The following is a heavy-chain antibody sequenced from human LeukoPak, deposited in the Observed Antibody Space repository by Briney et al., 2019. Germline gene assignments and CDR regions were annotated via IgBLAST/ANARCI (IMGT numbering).Heavy chain of an antibody. D-gene: IGHD6-13*01. J-gene: IGHJ4*02. CDR1: GVTLSLYG. CDR3: AKEWTPQVSTWYVL. V-gene: IGHV3-30*18. CDR2: ISYVGVTQ. Sequence: GGTLRLSCAASGVTLSLYGMDWVRQAPGKGLEWVAVISYVGVTQHYAVSVKRPFIISRDNPRNPLYLQMNILRTEDPAVYYCAKEWTPQVSTWYVLWGQGTPVIVSS.